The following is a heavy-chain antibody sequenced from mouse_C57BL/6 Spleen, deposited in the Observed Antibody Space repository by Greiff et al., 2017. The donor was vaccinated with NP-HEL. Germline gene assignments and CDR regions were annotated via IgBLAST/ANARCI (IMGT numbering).Heavy chain of an antibody. Sequence: EVKVVESGGGLVKPGGSLKLSCAASGFTFSSYATSWVRQTPEKRLEWVATISDGGSYTYYPDNVKGRFTISRDNAKNNLYLQMSHLKSEDTAMYYCARAPYYGSSYWYFDVWGTGTTVTVSS. CDR1: GFTFSSYA. D-gene: IGHD1-1*01. CDR2: ISDGGSYT. V-gene: IGHV5-4*03. J-gene: IGHJ1*03. CDR3: ARAPYYGSSYWYFDV.